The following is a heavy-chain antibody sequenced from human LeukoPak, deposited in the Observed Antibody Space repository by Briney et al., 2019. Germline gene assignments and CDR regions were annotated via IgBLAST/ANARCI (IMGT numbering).Heavy chain of an antibody. V-gene: IGHV3-74*01. Sequence: GGSLRLSCAVSGVTFSNYWMHWVRQAPGKGLVWVSRINSDGSTISYADSVKGRFTIPRDNAKNTLYLQMNSLRAEDTAVYYCAGGLSTAAGGWGQGTLVTVSS. J-gene: IGHJ4*02. CDR1: GVTFSNYW. CDR3: AGGLSTAAGG. CDR2: INSDGSTI. D-gene: IGHD6-13*01.